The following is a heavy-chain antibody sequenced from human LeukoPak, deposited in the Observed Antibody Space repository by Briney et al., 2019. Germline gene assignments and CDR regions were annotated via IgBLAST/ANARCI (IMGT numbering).Heavy chain of an antibody. D-gene: IGHD2-2*01. CDR1: GFTVTSNY. J-gene: IGHJ5*02. CDR3: ARDYLVVPAAMWWFDP. Sequence: PGGSLRLSCAASGFTVTSNYMSWVRQAPGKGLEWVSVIYGDGRIHYADSVKGRFTISRDDSKNTLYLQMNSLRAEDTAVYYCARDYLVVPAAMWWFDPWGQGTLVTVSS. CDR2: IYGDGRI. V-gene: IGHV3-53*01.